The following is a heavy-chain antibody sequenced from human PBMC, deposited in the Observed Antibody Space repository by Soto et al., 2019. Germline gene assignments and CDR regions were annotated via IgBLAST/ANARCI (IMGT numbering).Heavy chain of an antibody. CDR2: ISGSGGST. CDR3: AKESRLYDIRYAEYFQH. V-gene: IGHV3-23*01. D-gene: IGHD3-9*01. CDR1: GFTFSSYA. J-gene: IGHJ1*01. Sequence: GGSLRLSCAASGFTFSSYAMSWVRQAPGKGLEWVSAISGSGGSTYYADSVKGRFTISRDNSKNTLYLQMNSLRAEDTAVYYCAKESRLYDIRYAEYFQHWGQGTLVTVSS.